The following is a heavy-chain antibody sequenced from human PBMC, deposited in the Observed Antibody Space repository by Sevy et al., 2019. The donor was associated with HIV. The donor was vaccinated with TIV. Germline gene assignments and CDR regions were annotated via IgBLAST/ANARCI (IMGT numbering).Heavy chain of an antibody. J-gene: IGHJ4*02. Sequence: GGSLRLSCAASGFTFSRYGMHWVRQAPGRGLEWVAVIWYDGSNKYYADSVKGRFTVSRDNSKNTVYLQVNSLRAEDTAVYYCASDQWLREPSIDYWGQGTLVTVSS. CDR3: ASDQWLREPSIDY. D-gene: IGHD5-12*01. CDR1: GFTFSRYG. V-gene: IGHV3-33*08. CDR2: IWYDGSNK.